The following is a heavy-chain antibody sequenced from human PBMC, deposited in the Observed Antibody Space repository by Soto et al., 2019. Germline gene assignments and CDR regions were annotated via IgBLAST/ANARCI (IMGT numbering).Heavy chain of an antibody. Sequence: QVQLVESGGGVVQPGRSLRLSCAASGFTFSSYAMHWVRQAPGKGLEWVAVISYDGSNKYYADSVKDRFTISRDNSKNTLYLQMNSLRAEDAAVYYCARGQSGGYYYGMDVWGQGTTVTVSS. J-gene: IGHJ6*02. CDR2: ISYDGSNK. V-gene: IGHV3-30-3*01. CDR1: GFTFSSYA. CDR3: ARGQSGGYYYGMDV. D-gene: IGHD3-10*01.